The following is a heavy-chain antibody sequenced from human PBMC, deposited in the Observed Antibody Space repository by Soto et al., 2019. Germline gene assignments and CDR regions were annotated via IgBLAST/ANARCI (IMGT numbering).Heavy chain of an antibody. CDR2: IWYDGSNK. CDR1: GFTFSSYG. Sequence: GGSLRLSCAASGFTFSSYGMHWVRQAPGKGLEWVAVIWYDGSNKYYADSVKGRFTISRDNSKNTLYLQMNSLRAEDTAVYYCAKELLLDYYDSSGYYSAFDYWGQGTLVTVSS. V-gene: IGHV3-33*06. J-gene: IGHJ4*02. D-gene: IGHD3-22*01. CDR3: AKELLLDYYDSSGYYSAFDY.